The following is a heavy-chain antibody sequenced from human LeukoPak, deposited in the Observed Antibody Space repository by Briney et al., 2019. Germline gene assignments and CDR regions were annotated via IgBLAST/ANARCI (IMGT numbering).Heavy chain of an antibody. CDR2: ISYDGSNK. CDR3: ARALPCSSTSCYFFPDYYYYYGMDV. D-gene: IGHD2-2*01. J-gene: IGHJ6*02. CDR1: GFTFSSYA. V-gene: IGHV3-30*04. Sequence: AGGSLRLSCAASGFTFSSYAMHWVRQAPGKGLEWVAVISYDGSNKYYADSVKGRLTISRDNSKNTLYLQMNSLRAEDTAVYYCARALPCSSTSCYFFPDYYYYYGMDVWGQGTTVTVSS.